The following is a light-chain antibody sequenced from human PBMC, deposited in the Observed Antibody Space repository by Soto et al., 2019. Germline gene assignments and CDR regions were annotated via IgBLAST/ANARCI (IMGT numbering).Light chain of an antibody. J-gene: IGKJ4*01. CDR2: AAS. Sequence: ADQMTLSPSSVSASIKDRVTITCRASQGIRNDLGWYQQKPGKAPKLLIYAASSLQSGVPSRFSGSGSGTDFTLTISSLQPEDFATYYCLQDYIYPLTFGGGGNVEIK. CDR3: LQDYIYPLT. CDR1: QGIRND. V-gene: IGKV1-6*01.